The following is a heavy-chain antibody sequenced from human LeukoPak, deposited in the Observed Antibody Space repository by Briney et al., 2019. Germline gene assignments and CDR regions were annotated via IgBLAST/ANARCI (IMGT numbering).Heavy chain of an antibody. CDR3: ATPAVCSSTSCHRTFDY. Sequence: SETLSLTCAVYGGSFSGYYWSWIRQPPGKGLEWIGEINHSGSTNYNPSLKSRVTISVDTSKNQFSLKLSSATAADTAVYYCATPAVCSSTSCHRTFDYWGQGTLVTVSS. D-gene: IGHD2-2*01. CDR1: GGSFSGYY. CDR2: INHSGST. V-gene: IGHV4-34*01. J-gene: IGHJ4*02.